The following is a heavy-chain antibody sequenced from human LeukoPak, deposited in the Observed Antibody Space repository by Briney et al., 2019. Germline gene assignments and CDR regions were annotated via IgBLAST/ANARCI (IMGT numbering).Heavy chain of an antibody. J-gene: IGHJ5*02. D-gene: IGHD3-22*01. CDR2: INPSGGST. CDR3: ARDSLTSYYYDSSGHWFDP. Sequence: ASVKVSCKASGYTFTSYYMHWVRQAPGKVLEWKGIINPSGGSTSYAQKFQGRVTMTRDTSTSTVYMELSSLRSEDTSVYYCARDSLTSYYYDSSGHWFDPWGQGTLVTVSS. CDR1: GYTFTSYY. V-gene: IGHV1-46*01.